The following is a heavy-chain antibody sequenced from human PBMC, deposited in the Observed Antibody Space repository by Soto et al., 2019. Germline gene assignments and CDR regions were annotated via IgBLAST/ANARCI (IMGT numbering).Heavy chain of an antibody. V-gene: IGHV3-30-3*01. J-gene: IGHJ6*02. CDR3: ARDMRCSDATCGPYFYYAMDV. Sequence: GGSLRLSCAASEFTFSSYAMHWVRQAPGKGLEWVAIISYHGSNKYYADSVEGRFTISRDNSKNTLYLQVNSLRSEDTAVYYCARDMRCSDATCGPYFYYAMDVWGQGTTVTVSS. D-gene: IGHD2-15*01. CDR1: EFTFSSYA. CDR2: ISYHGSNK.